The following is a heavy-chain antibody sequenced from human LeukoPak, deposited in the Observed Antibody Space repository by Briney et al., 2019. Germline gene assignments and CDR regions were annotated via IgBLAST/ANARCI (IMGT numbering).Heavy chain of an antibody. V-gene: IGHV3-43*01. J-gene: IGHJ6*03. CDR3: AKAGYCSSTSCFTYYYYYMDV. Sequence: GGSLRLPCAASGFTFDDYTMHWVRQAPGKGLEWVSLISWDGGSTYYADSVKGRFTISRDNSKNSLYLQMNSLRTEDTALYYCAKAGYCSSTSCFTYYYYYMDVWGKGTTVTVSS. CDR1: GFTFDDYT. CDR2: ISWDGGST. D-gene: IGHD2-2*01.